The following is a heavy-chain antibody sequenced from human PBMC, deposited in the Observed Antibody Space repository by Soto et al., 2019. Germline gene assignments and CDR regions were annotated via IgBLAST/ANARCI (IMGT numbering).Heavy chain of an antibody. J-gene: IGHJ4*02. CDR1: GFAFNNYG. CDR2: ITKTSSPI. D-gene: IGHD6-25*01. CDR3: ARLYTSGWYLDY. Sequence: PGGSLRLSCTVSGFAFNNYGINWVRQAPGKGLEWLSYITKTSSPIYYADSVKGRFTVSRDNAKNLVYLQMNSLTDEDTAVYYCARLYTSGWYLDYWGRGTLVTVSS. V-gene: IGHV3-48*02.